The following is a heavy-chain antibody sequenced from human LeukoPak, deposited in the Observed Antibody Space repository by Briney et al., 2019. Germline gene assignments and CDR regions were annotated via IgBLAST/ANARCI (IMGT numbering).Heavy chain of an antibody. Sequence: ASVKVSCKASGYTFTSYDINWVRQATGQGLEWLGWMNPNSGNTDYAQKFQGRVTLTRNTSISIAYMELSSLRSEDTDADLCARARSGSYLKGGDYWGQGTLVTVSS. D-gene: IGHD1-26*01. J-gene: IGHJ4*02. CDR3: ARARSGSYLKGGDY. CDR1: GYTFTSYD. V-gene: IGHV1-8*03. CDR2: MNPNSGNT.